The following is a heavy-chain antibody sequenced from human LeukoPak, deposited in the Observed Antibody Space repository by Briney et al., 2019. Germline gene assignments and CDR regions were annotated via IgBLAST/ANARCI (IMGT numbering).Heavy chain of an antibody. Sequence: ASVKVSCKASGYTFTSYGISWVRQAPGQGLEWMGWISAYNGNTNYAQKLQGRVTMTTDTSTSTAYMQLSSLRSEDTAVYYCVRARSGPYGSGSLDAFDIWGQGTTVTVSS. J-gene: IGHJ3*02. CDR2: ISAYNGNT. CDR3: VRARSGPYGSGSLDAFDI. D-gene: IGHD3-10*01. CDR1: GYTFTSYG. V-gene: IGHV1-18*01.